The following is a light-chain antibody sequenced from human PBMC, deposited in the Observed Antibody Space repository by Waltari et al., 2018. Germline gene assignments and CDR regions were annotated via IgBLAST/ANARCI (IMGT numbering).Light chain of an antibody. CDR1: NSHLGLYNY. CDR2: EVT. Sequence: QSALTQPPSASGSPGESVTIPCTGTNSHLGLYNYVSWYQQHPGKAPKLMIYEVTKRPSGVPDRFSGSKSGNTASLTVSGLQTDDEADYFCSSFAGSNNVFGSGTKVTVL. CDR3: SSFAGSNNV. V-gene: IGLV2-8*01. J-gene: IGLJ1*01.